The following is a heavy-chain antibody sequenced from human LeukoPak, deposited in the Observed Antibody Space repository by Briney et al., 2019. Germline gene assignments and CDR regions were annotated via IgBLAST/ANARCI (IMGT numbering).Heavy chain of an antibody. CDR2: ISWDSDSK. CDR1: GFTFDDYA. Sequence: PGGSLRLSCAASGFTFDDYAMHWVRQAPGKGLEWVSGISWDSDSKDYADSVKGRFTISRDNAKNSLYLQMNSLRAEDTALYYCAKSPCSGGSCPLGYWGQGTLVTVSS. J-gene: IGHJ4*02. V-gene: IGHV3-9*01. CDR3: AKSPCSGGSCPLGY. D-gene: IGHD2-15*01.